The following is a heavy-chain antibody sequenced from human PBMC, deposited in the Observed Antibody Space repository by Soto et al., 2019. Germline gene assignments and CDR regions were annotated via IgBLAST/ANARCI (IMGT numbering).Heavy chain of an antibody. CDR2: INPNSGGT. Sequence: ASVKVSCKASGYTFTGYDMHWVRQAPGQGLEWMGWINPNSGGTNYAQKFQGRVTMTRDTSISTAYMELSRLRSDDTAVYYCARDGYYDFWSGYLPAYYYYGMDVWGQGTTVTVSS. CDR3: ARDGYYDFWSGYLPAYYYYGMDV. D-gene: IGHD3-3*01. J-gene: IGHJ6*02. V-gene: IGHV1-2*02. CDR1: GYTFTGYD.